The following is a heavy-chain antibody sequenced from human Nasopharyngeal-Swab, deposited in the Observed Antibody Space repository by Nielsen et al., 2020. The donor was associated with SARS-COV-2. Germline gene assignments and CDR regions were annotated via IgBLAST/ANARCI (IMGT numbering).Heavy chain of an antibody. Sequence: SVKVSCKASGGTFSSYAISWVRQAPGQGLEWMGGIIPIFGTANYAQKFQGRVTITADESTSTAYMELSSLRSDDTAVYFCARGSEVTLHSAYHNYMDVWGKGTTVTVSS. V-gene: IGHV1-69*13. D-gene: IGHD2/OR15-2a*01. CDR1: GGTFSSYA. CDR2: IIPIFGTA. CDR3: ARGSEVTLHSAYHNYMDV. J-gene: IGHJ6*03.